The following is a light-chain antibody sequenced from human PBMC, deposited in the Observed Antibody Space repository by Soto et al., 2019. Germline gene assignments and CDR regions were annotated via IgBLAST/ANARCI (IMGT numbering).Light chain of an antibody. CDR1: QSLTSSY. CDR2: GAS. V-gene: IGKV3D-20*02. Sequence: EIVLTQSPGTLSLSPWERATLSCRASQSLTSSYLAWYQQKPGQAPRLLIYGASTRATGIPARFSGSGSGADFTLTIARLEPEDFAVYYCQQRSNWPQTFGQGTKVDIK. CDR3: QQRSNWPQT. J-gene: IGKJ1*01.